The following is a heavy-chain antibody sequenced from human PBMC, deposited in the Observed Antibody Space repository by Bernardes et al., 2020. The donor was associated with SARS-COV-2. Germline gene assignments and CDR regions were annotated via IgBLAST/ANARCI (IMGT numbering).Heavy chain of an antibody. CDR3: ARDDSRDYDSDPFDY. CDR1: GFTFSNHN. J-gene: IGHJ4*02. CDR2: ISFSSATI. D-gene: IGHD3-22*01. Sequence: AGSLRLSCAASGFTFSNHNMTWVRQAPGQGLEWVSYISFSSATIYYADSVKGRFTISRDNAKNSLYLQMSSLRDEDTAIYYCARDDSRDYDSDPFDYWGQGTLVTVSS. V-gene: IGHV3-48*02.